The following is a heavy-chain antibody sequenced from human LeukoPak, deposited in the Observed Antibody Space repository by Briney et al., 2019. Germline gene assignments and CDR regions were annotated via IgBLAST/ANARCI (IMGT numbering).Heavy chain of an antibody. CDR3: ARQLKGLLDS. J-gene: IGHJ4*02. V-gene: IGHV4-59*08. CDR2: ISNGGST. CDR1: GGAVTDSKY. Sequence: SETLSLTCSVSGGAVTDSKYWTWIRLPPGNRLEWIGYISNGGSTEYNPSLKNRVTTSLDTSKNQFSLKLISVTAADRAIYYCARQLKGLLDSWGQGTLVTVSS.